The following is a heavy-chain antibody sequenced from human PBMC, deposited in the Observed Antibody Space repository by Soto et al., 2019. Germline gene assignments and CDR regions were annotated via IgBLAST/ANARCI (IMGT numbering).Heavy chain of an antibody. CDR3: ARPTSNWSTSMDV. CDR2: IYPGDSDA. D-gene: IGHD6-13*01. CDR1: WYTFTNYY. Sequence: PGESLKISCKASWYTFTNYYIGCVRQMPGKGLEWMGIIYPGDSDARYSPSFQGQVTISADKSISTAYLQWSSLKASETAMYYCARPTSNWSTSMDVSGQGTTVTVSS. V-gene: IGHV5-51*01. J-gene: IGHJ6*02.